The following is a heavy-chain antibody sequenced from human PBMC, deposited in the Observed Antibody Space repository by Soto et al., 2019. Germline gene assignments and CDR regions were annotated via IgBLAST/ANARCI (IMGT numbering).Heavy chain of an antibody. CDR1: GYTFTSYD. V-gene: IGHV1-18*01. CDR3: ARTGPRNYDSSGYYLD. J-gene: IGHJ4*02. CDR2: ISAYNGNT. D-gene: IGHD3-22*01. Sequence: ASVKVSCKASGYTFTSYDINWVRQAPGQGLEWMGWISAYNGNTNYAQKLQGRVTMTTDTSTSTAYMELRSLRSDDTAVYYCARTGPRNYDSSGYYLDWGQGTLVTVSS.